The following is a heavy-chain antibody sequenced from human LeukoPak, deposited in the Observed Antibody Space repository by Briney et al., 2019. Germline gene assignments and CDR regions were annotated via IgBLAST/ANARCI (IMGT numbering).Heavy chain of an antibody. V-gene: IGHV3-49*03. Sequence: GGSLRLSCTASGFTFGDYAMSWFRQAPGKGLEWVGFIRSKAYGGTTEYAASVKGRFTISRDDSKSIAYLQMNSLKTEDTAVYYCTRDLAEQWLPTGGNWFDPWGQGTLVTVSS. J-gene: IGHJ5*02. D-gene: IGHD6-19*01. CDR3: TRDLAEQWLPTGGNWFDP. CDR1: GFTFGDYA. CDR2: IRSKAYGGTT.